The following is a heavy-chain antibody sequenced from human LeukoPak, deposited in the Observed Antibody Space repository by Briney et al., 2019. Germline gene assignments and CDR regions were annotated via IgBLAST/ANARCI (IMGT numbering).Heavy chain of an antibody. CDR3: AKDRRITMIVVVIDAFDI. CDR1: GFTFDDYG. Sequence: PGGSLRLSCVASGFTFDDYGMGWVRQVPGKGLEWVSGTNWNGGSTYYADSVKGRFTISRDNSKNTLYLQMNSLRAEDTAVYYCAKDRRITMIVVVIDAFDIWGQGTMVTVSS. CDR2: TNWNGGST. D-gene: IGHD3-22*01. J-gene: IGHJ3*02. V-gene: IGHV3-20*04.